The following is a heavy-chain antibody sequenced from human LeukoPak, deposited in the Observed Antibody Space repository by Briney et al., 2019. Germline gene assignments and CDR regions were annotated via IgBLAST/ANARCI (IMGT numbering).Heavy chain of an antibody. J-gene: IGHJ4*02. D-gene: IGHD3-3*01. CDR2: ISGSGGST. CDR1: GFTFSSYA. V-gene: IGHV3-23*01. Sequence: AGGSLRLSCAASGFTFSSYAMSWVRQAPGKGLEWASAISGSGGSTYYADSVKGRFTISRDNSKNTLYLQMNSLRAEDTAVYYCAKGQAIFGEVPDYWGQGTLVTVSS. CDR3: AKGQAIFGEVPDY.